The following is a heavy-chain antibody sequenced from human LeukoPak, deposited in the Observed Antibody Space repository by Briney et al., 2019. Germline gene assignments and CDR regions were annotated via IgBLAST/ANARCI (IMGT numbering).Heavy chain of an antibody. J-gene: IGHJ4*02. D-gene: IGHD4-23*01. Sequence: GGSLRLSCAASGFTFSSYGMHWVRQAPGKGLEWVAVIWYDGSNKYYADSVKGRFTISRDNSKNTLYLQMNSLRAEDTAVYYCARELGGNTFDCWGQGTLVTVSS. V-gene: IGHV3-33*01. CDR3: ARELGGNTFDC. CDR1: GFTFSSYG. CDR2: IWYDGSNK.